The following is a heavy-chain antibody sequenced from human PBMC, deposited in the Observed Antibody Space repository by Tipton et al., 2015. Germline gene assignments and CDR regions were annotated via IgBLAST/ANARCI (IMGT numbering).Heavy chain of an antibody. CDR3: ARFDYGDYLTGFDP. CDR1: SDSISKYY. D-gene: IGHD4-17*01. CDR2: IQYSGST. V-gene: IGHV4-59*07. J-gene: IGHJ5*02. Sequence: TLSLTCSVSSDSISKYYWSWIRQPPGKELEWIGYIQYSGSTNYNPSLKSRVTISVDTSKTQFSLKMSSVTAADTAVYYCARFDYGDYLTGFDPWGQGTLVTVSS.